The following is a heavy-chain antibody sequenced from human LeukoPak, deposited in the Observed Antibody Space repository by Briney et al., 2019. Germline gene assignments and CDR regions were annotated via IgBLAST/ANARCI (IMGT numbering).Heavy chain of an antibody. Sequence: ASVKVSCKVSGYTLTELSMHWVRQAPGKGLEWMGGFDPEDGETIYAQKFQGRVTMTEDTSTDTAYMELSSLRSEDTAVYYCARMWWESSGWYQPISYYFDYWGQGTLVTVSS. D-gene: IGHD6-19*01. CDR1: GYTLTELS. CDR2: FDPEDGET. J-gene: IGHJ4*02. CDR3: ARMWWESSGWYQPISYYFDY. V-gene: IGHV1-24*01.